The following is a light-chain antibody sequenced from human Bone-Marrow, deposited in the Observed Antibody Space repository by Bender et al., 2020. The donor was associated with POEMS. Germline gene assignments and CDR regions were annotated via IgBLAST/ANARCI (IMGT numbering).Light chain of an antibody. V-gene: IGLV1-44*01. J-gene: IGLJ3*02. CDR3: SAWDGILNGWV. CDR1: SSNIGGNA. CDR2: GND. Sequence: QSVLTQPPSASGTPGQRVTISCSGSSSNIGGNAVNWWQQLPGTAPKLLIYGNDQRPVGLPVRFSGSKSGTSASLAISGLQSEDEAEYFCSAWDGILNGWVFGGGTELTVL.